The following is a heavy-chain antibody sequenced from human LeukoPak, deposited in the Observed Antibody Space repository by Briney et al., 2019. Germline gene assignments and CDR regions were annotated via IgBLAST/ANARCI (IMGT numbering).Heavy chain of an antibody. CDR3: AREPDYYGSGSPTKGYYFDY. D-gene: IGHD3-10*01. CDR1: GGSISSYY. CDR2: IYYSGST. J-gene: IGHJ4*02. V-gene: IGHV4-59*01. Sequence: SETLSPTCTVSGGSISSYYWSWIRQPPGKGLEWIGYIYYSGSTNYNPSLKSRVTISVDTSKNQFSLKLSSVTAADTAVYYCAREPDYYGSGSPTKGYYFDYWGQGTLVTVSS.